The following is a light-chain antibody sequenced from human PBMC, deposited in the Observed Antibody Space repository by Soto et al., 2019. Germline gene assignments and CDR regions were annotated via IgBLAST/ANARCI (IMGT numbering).Light chain of an antibody. Sequence: DIVMTQSPLSLPVTPGEPASISCRSSQSLLHSNGYNYLDWYLQKPGQSPQLLIYLGSNRASGVPDRFSGCGSGTDFTLKFSRVEAEDVGVYYCMQPLQSWTFGQGTKVEIK. CDR3: MQPLQSWT. CDR2: LGS. J-gene: IGKJ1*01. V-gene: IGKV2-28*01. CDR1: QSLLHSNGYNY.